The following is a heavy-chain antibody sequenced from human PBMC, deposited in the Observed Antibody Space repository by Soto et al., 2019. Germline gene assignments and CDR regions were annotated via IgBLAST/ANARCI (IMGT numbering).Heavy chain of an antibody. J-gene: IGHJ3*02. CDR2: INPSGGST. Sequence: QVQLVQSGAEVKTPGASVKVSCKASAYTFISYYMHWVRQAPGKGLEWMGIINPSGGSTSYPQKFQGRVTMTSDTSTSTVYMELSSLRSEDTAVYYCARDQVGYCSGGSCPSAAFDIWGQGTMVTVSS. CDR1: AYTFISYY. V-gene: IGHV1-46*03. D-gene: IGHD2-15*01. CDR3: ARDQVGYCSGGSCPSAAFDI.